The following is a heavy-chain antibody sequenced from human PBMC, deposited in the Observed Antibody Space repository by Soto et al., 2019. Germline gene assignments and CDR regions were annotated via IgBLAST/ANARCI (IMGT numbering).Heavy chain of an antibody. CDR1: GGPFSSYA. D-gene: IGHD3-10*01. Sequence: QVQLEQSGAELKKPGSSVKVSCKASGGPFSSYAINWVRQAPGQGLEWMGGITTIFGEPKDAQKFQGRVTITADIATSTAYMELRSLRSDDTAVDYCARGTSSSIINWFAPWGQGTLVTVSS. CDR3: ARGTSSSIINWFAP. V-gene: IGHV1-69*06. J-gene: IGHJ5*02. CDR2: ITTIFGEP.